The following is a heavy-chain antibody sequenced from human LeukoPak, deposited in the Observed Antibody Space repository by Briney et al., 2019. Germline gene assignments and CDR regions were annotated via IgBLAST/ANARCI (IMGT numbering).Heavy chain of an antibody. D-gene: IGHD1-26*01. CDR3: AKDLGARIS. CDR2: ISSGGNTT. CDR1: GFTFSDYY. V-gene: IGHV3-11*01. Sequence: SGGSLRLSCAASGFTFSDYYMSWIRQAPGKGLECVSYISSGGNTTYHADSVKGRFTISRDNAKNSLYPQTSSLRAKDTAVYYCAKDLGARISWGQGTLVTVSS. J-gene: IGHJ5*02.